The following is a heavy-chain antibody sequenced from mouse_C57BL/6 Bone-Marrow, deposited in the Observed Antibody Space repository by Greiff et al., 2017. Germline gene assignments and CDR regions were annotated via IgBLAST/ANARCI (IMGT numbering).Heavy chain of an antibody. D-gene: IGHD1-1*01. J-gene: IGHJ2*01. Sequence: VQLQQSGAELVRPGASVKLSCTASGFNIKDDYLHWVKQRPETGLEWIGGIGPENGDTEYASNLQGKATITADTSSHNAYLQLSRLTSEDTAVYYCTTIITTVVAPYYFDYWGQGTTLTVSS. CDR1: GFNIKDDY. CDR3: TTIITTVVAPYYFDY. V-gene: IGHV14-4*01. CDR2: IGPENGDT.